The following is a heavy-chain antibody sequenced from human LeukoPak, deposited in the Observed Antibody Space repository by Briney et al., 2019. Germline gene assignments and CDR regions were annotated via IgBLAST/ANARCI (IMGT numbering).Heavy chain of an antibody. CDR1: GYTFTGFY. CDR2: INPNSGGT. D-gene: IGHD3-16*01. Sequence: GASVKVSCKASGYTFTGFYLHWVRQAPGQGLEWMGWINPNSGGTNYAQKFQGRVTMTRDTSISTAYMELSSLRSDDTAVYYCARDRGPEWWGSFDYWGQGSLVTVSS. J-gene: IGHJ4*02. CDR3: ARDRGPEWWGSFDY. V-gene: IGHV1-2*02.